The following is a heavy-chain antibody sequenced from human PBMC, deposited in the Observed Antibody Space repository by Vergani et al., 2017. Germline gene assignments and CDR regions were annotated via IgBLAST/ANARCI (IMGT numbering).Heavy chain of an antibody. V-gene: IGHV3-72*01. D-gene: IGHD5-18*01. CDR1: GFTFSDHY. CDR3: ARNRRYSYGYDYYYYYYMDV. Sequence: EVQLVESGGGLVQPGGSLRLSCAASGFTFSDHYMDWVRQAPGKGLEWVGRTRNKANSYTTEYAASVKGRFTISREDSKNSLYLQMNSLKTEDTAVYYCARNRRYSYGYDYYYYYYMDVWGKGTTVTVSS. J-gene: IGHJ6*03. CDR2: TRNKANSYTT.